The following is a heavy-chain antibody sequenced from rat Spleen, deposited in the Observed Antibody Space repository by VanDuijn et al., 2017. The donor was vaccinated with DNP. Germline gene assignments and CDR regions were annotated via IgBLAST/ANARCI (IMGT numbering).Heavy chain of an antibody. V-gene: IGHV5-25*01. Sequence: EVKLVESGGGLVQPGRSLKLSCAALGFTFSNYHMAWVRQAPTKGLEWVASISPGGGSYHRDSVKGRFTISRDNAKSTLYLQMDSLRSEDTATYYCAGRPPPTRGPFDYWGQGVLVTVSS. CDR1: GFTFSNYH. J-gene: IGHJ2*01. CDR2: ISPGGGS. CDR3: AGRPPPTRGPFDY. D-gene: IGHD1-4*01.